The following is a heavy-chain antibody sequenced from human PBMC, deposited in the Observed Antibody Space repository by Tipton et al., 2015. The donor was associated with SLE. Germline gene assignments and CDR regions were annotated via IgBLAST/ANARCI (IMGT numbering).Heavy chain of an antibody. D-gene: IGHD2-2*01. CDR2: IYFTGST. J-gene: IGHJ3*01. CDR3: ARGGTEYPFDF. V-gene: IGHV4-39*07. CDR1: GGSISSSSYY. Sequence: TLSLTCTVSGGSISSSSYYWGWIRQPPGKGLEWIGSIYFTGSTSYNPSLKSRVTISVDKSKNQFSLNLSSVTAADTAVYYCARGGTEYPFDFWGQGTMVTVSS.